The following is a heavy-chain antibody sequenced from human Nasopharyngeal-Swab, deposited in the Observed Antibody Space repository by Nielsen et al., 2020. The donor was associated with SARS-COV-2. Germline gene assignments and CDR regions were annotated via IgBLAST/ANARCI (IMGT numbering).Heavy chain of an antibody. D-gene: IGHD3-22*01. CDR2: ISGSGGST. V-gene: IGHV3-23*01. J-gene: IGHJ4*02. CDR1: GFTFSSYA. CDR3: AKDEGYDSSGYLYYFDY. Sequence: GGSLRLSCAASGFTFSSYAMGWVRQAPGKGLEWVSAISGSGGSTYYADSVKGRFTISRDNSKNTLYLQMNSLRAEDTAVYYCAKDEGYDSSGYLYYFDYWGQGTLVTVSS.